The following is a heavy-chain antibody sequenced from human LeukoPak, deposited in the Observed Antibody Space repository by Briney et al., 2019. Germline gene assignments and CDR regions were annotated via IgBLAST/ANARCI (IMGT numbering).Heavy chain of an antibody. V-gene: IGHV3-23*01. Sequence: PGGSLRLSCTAPGFTFSSYAMSWVRQAPGKGLEWVSAISGSGGSTYYADSVKGRFTISRDNSKNTLYLQMNSLRAEDTAVYYCAKDRIPGEGLFDYWGQGTLVTVSS. CDR1: GFTFSSYA. CDR2: ISGSGGST. J-gene: IGHJ4*02. D-gene: IGHD7-27*01. CDR3: AKDRIPGEGLFDY.